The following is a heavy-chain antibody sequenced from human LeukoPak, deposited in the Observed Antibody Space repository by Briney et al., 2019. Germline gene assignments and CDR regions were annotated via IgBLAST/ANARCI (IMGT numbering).Heavy chain of an antibody. J-gene: IGHJ4*02. CDR2: INPNSGGT. V-gene: IGHV1-2*06. Sequence: ASVKVSCKASGYTFTGYYMHWVRQAPGQGLEWMGRINPNSGGTNYAQKFQGRVTMTRDTSISTAYMELSSLRSDDTALYYCAGDIVVVVAATDGLYYWGQGTVVTVSS. D-gene: IGHD2-15*01. CDR1: GYTFTGYY. CDR3: AGDIVVVVAATDGLYY.